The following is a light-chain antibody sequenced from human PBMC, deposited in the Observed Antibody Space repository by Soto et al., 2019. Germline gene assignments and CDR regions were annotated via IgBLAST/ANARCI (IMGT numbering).Light chain of an antibody. V-gene: IGKV1-5*03. CDR3: QQYNGT. Sequence: DIQMTQSPSTLSASVGDRVTITCRASQSIGNWLAWYQQKPGKAPNLLIYKASSLESGVPSRFSGSGSGTELTLTISSLQPDDFATYYCQQYNGTFGQGTKVDIK. CDR2: KAS. CDR1: QSIGNW. J-gene: IGKJ1*01.